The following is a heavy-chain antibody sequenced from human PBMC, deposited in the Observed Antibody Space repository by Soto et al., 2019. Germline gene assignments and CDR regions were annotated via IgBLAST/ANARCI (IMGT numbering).Heavy chain of an antibody. D-gene: IGHD6-13*01. J-gene: IGHJ6*02. CDR1: GFTFSSYW. V-gene: IGHV3-74*01. Sequence: GGSLRLSCAASGFTFSSYWMHWVRQAPGKGLVWVSRINSDGSSTSYADSVKGRFTISRDNAKNTLYLQMNSLRAEDTAVYYCARDSGSSWYYYYDMDVWGQGTTVTVSS. CDR3: ARDSGSSWYYYYDMDV. CDR2: INSDGSST.